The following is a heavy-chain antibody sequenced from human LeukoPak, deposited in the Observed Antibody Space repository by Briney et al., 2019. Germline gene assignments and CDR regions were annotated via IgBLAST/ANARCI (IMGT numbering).Heavy chain of an antibody. CDR1: GFTFSSYE. CDR2: ISFSGSTI. Sequence: GSLILSCAASGFTFSSYEMYWVRQAPGQGLEWVSYISFSGSTIEYADSVKGRLTISRDNDKKSLYLQMNSLRAEDTAVYCCARTAVAGYRYFDLWGRGTLVTVSS. J-gene: IGHJ2*01. CDR3: ARTAVAGYRYFDL. D-gene: IGHD6-19*01. V-gene: IGHV3-48*03.